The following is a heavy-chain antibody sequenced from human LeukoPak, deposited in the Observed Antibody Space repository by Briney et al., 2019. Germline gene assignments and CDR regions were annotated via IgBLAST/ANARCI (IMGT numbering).Heavy chain of an antibody. CDR3: VVVRGVISHYFDY. CDR1: GGSISSSSYY. D-gene: IGHD3-10*01. CDR2: IYYSGST. V-gene: IGHV4-39*07. Sequence: PSETLSLTCTVSGGSISSSSYYWGWIRQPPGKGLEWIGSIYYSGSTYYNPSLKSRVTISVDTSKNQFSLKLSSVTAADTAVYYCVVVRGVISHYFDYWGQGTLVTVSS. J-gene: IGHJ4*02.